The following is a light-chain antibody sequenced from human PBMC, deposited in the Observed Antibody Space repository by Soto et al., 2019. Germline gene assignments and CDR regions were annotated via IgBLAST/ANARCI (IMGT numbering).Light chain of an antibody. CDR1: NSNIGRYY. CDR2: SDD. Sequence: QSVLTQPASLSGTPGQRVTISCSGSNSNIGRYYVTWYQHFPGTAPKILIYSDDERPSGVPDRFSGSKSGTSASLAISGLQSEDEAEYYCAAWNDNLNVLLFGGGTKLTVL. V-gene: IGLV1-44*01. J-gene: IGLJ3*02. CDR3: AAWNDNLNVLL.